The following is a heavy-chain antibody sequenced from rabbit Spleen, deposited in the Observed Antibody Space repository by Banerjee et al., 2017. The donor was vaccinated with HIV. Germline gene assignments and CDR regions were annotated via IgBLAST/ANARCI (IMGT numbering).Heavy chain of an antibody. CDR2: VRIGSSGST. Sequence: QEQLVESGGGLVQPGGTLTLTCTASGLDFSSSYYMCWVRQAPGKGLEWIACVRIGSSGSTYYASWAKGRFTITRSTSLNTVTLQMNSLTAADTATYFCAKDGSGSGYDDLDLWGPGTLVTVS. J-gene: IGHJ4*01. CDR3: AKDGSGSGYDDLDL. V-gene: IGHV1S43*01. D-gene: IGHD1-1*01. CDR1: GLDFSSSYY.